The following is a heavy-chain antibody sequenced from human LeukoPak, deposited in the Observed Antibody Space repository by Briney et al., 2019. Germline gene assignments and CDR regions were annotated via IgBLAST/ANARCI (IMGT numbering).Heavy chain of an antibody. CDR1: GFTFSSYA. D-gene: IGHD1-1*01. CDR2: ISYDGSNK. CDR3: AYKWSCDY. Sequence: PGGSLRLSCAASGFTFSSYAMHWVRQAPGKGLEWVAVISYDGSNKYYADSVKGRFTISRDNSKKTLYLQMSSLRAEDSAIYYCAYKWSCDYWGQGTLVTVSS. V-gene: IGHV3-30-3*01. J-gene: IGHJ4*02.